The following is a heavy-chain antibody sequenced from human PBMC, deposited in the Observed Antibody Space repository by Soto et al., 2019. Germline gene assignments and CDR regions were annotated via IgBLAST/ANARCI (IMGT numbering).Heavy chain of an antibody. V-gene: IGHV3-7*03. Sequence: LRLSCAASGFTFSRYWMSWVRQAPGKGLEWVANIKQDGSEKYYVDSVKGRFTISRDNAKNSLYLQMNSLRAEDTAVYYCAKSPYFFRGPLDYWGQGTLVTVSS. CDR3: AKSPYFFRGPLDY. D-gene: IGHD3-9*01. J-gene: IGHJ4*02. CDR2: IKQDGSEK. CDR1: GFTFSRYW.